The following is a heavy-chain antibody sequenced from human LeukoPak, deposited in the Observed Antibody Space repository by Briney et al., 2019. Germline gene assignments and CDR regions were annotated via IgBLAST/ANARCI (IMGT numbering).Heavy chain of an antibody. CDR1: GFTFSHYW. Sequence: SGGSLTLSCAASGFTFSHYWMSWVRQAPGKGLEWVANIKEDGGEKNYVDSVRGRFTISRDNAKNSLYLQMNSLRAEGTAVYFCARGLKASAYWGQGTLVTVSS. J-gene: IGHJ4*02. D-gene: IGHD2-15*01. V-gene: IGHV3-7*04. CDR2: IKEDGGEK. CDR3: ARGLKASAY.